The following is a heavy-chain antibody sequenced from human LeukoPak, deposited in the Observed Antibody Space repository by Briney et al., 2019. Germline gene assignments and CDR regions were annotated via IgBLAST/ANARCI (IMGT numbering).Heavy chain of an antibody. J-gene: IGHJ3*02. D-gene: IGHD3-3*01. CDR3: ARADFWSGYYYALDAFDI. CDR2: ISGSGGYT. CDR1: GFTFSNYA. V-gene: IGHV3-23*01. Sequence: QPGGSLRLSCAASGFTFSNYAMTWVRQAPGKGLEWVSVISGSGGYTYYADSVKGRFTISRDNSKNTLSLQMNSLRIEDTAVYYCARADFWSGYYYALDAFDIWGQGTMVTVSS.